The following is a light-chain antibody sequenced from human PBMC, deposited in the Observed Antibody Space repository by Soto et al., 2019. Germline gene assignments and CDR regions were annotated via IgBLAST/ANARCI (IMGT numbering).Light chain of an antibody. J-gene: IGLJ3*02. V-gene: IGLV1-40*01. CDR1: ASNIGADYD. CDR3: QAYDRSLNGWV. Sequence: QSVLTQPPSVSGAPGQRVTISCTGSASNIGADYDAHWYQQLPGAAPQLLIYGNTNRPSGVPDRISGSKSGASAYLSITGLQAEDEAEYYCQAYDRSLNGWVFGGGTKLTVL. CDR2: GNT.